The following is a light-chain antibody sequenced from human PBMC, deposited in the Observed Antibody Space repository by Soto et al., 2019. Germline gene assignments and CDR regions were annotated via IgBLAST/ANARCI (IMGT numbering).Light chain of an antibody. V-gene: IGKV1-33*01. CDR1: QDISNY. Sequence: DIQMTQSPSSLSASVGDRVTITCQASQDISNYLNWYQQKPGKAPKRLIYEASKLETGVPSRFSGSGAGTDFTCTSSSLQPEDIATYYCQQYDNLPPTVGQGTKLEI. CDR2: EAS. CDR3: QQYDNLPPT. J-gene: IGKJ2*01.